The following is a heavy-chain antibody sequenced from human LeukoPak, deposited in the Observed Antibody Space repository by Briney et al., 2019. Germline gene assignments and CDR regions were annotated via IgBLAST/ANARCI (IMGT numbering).Heavy chain of an antibody. J-gene: IGHJ6*02. D-gene: IGHD3-10*01. CDR2: IYHSGST. CDR1: GGSISSGGYY. CDR3: ARGGDEVMVLGPAAHGMDV. V-gene: IGHV4-30-2*01. Sequence: PSETLSLTCTVSGGSISSGGYYWSWIRQPPGKGLEWIGYIYHSGSTYYNPSLKSRVTISVDRPKNQFSLKLSSVTAADTAVYYCARGGDEVMVLGPAAHGMDVWGQGTTVTVSS.